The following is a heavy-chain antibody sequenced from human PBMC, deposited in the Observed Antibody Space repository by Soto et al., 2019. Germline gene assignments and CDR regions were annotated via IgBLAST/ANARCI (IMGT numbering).Heavy chain of an antibody. V-gene: IGHV1-18*01. CDR1: GYTFSTYG. J-gene: IGHJ5*02. CDR2: INPSSGET. Sequence: QIQLVQSGPEVKKPGASVKVSCKASGYTFSTYGITWVRQAPGQGLEWMGWINPSSGETNYAQNFQGKVPVTTDTSVTTAYLELRNLRSDDTAAYYCARDWYPRFDPWGQGTLVTVSS. D-gene: IGHD6-13*01. CDR3: ARDWYPRFDP.